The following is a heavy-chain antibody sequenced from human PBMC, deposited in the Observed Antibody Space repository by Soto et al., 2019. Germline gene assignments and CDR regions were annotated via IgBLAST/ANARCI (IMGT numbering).Heavy chain of an antibody. D-gene: IGHD3-3*01. CDR3: VKDMPIFGPNLYYYYGMDV. J-gene: IGHJ6*02. Sequence: PGGSLILSCAASGFTFSSYGIHWVRQAPGKGLEWAAVISYDGRKKYYGDSVKGRFSISRDNSKNTLYLQMDSLKIEDTAVYYCVKDMPIFGPNLYYYYGMDVWGQGTTVTV. CDR2: ISYDGRKK. V-gene: IGHV3-30*18. CDR1: GFTFSSYG.